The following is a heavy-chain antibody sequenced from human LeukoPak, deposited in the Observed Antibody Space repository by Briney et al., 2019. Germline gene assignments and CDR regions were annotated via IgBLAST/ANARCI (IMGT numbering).Heavy chain of an antibody. V-gene: IGHV3-48*03. CDR2: ISSGGSTI. J-gene: IGHJ4*02. CDR1: GFSFSPYE. Sequence: GGSLRLSCAASGFSFSPYEMNWVRQAPGKGLEWVSYISSGGSTIYYADSVKGRFTISRDNAKNTLHLQMNSLRAEDTAVYYCARQWLSLDYWGQGTLVTVSS. CDR3: ARQWLSLDY. D-gene: IGHD6-19*01.